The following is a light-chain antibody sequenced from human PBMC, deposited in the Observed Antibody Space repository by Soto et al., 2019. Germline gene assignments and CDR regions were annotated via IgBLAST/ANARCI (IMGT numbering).Light chain of an antibody. CDR1: QSVSNN. CDR2: NAS. J-gene: IGKJ3*01. V-gene: IGKV3-15*01. Sequence: EIVMTQSPATLSVSPGERATLSCRASQSVSNNLAWYQQKPGQAPRLLIYNASTRATGIPARFSGSGSGTEFTLTISSLQSEDFAVYFCQQYNNWLFTFGPGTKMDIK. CDR3: QQYNNWLFT.